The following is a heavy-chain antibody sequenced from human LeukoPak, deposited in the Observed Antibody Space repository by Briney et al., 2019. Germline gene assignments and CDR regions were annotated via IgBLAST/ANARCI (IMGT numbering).Heavy chain of an antibody. CDR3: AKDATASPYFHWFDN. V-gene: IGHV3-23*01. D-gene: IGHD3-9*01. CDR2: ISSGDRT. Sequence: GGSLRLSCAASGFTFSSYAMNWVRQAPGKGLEWVAGISSGDRTFHAESVKGRFTISRDKSKDTLYLQMNSLRAEDTAVYYCAKDATASPYFHWFDNWGQGTQVTVSS. J-gene: IGHJ4*02. CDR1: GFTFSSYA.